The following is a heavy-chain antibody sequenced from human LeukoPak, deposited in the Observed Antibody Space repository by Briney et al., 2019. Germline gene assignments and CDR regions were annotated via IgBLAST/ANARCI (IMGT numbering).Heavy chain of an antibody. CDR2: ISSSSSYI. CDR1: GFTFSSYS. D-gene: IGHD5-12*01. J-gene: IGHJ4*02. CDR3: ARGSGYDLGLDY. Sequence: GGSLRLSCAASGFTFSSYSMNWVRQAPGKGLEWVSSISSSSSYIYYADSVKGRFTISRDNAKNSLYLQMNSLRAEDTAVYYCARGSGYDLGLDYWGQGTLVTVSS. V-gene: IGHV3-21*01.